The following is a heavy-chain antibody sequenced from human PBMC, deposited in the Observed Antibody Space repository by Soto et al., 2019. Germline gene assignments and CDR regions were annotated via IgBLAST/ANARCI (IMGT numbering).Heavy chain of an antibody. Sequence: SETLSLTCTVSGGSIRSYYWIWIRQPAGKGLEWIGRIYTSGSTNYNPSLKSRVTMSVDTSKNQFSLKLSSVTAADTAVYYCARDGPAHYYYSSGYYPDAFDIWGQGTMVTVSS. V-gene: IGHV4-4*07. J-gene: IGHJ3*02. CDR1: GGSIRSYY. CDR2: IYTSGST. D-gene: IGHD3-22*01. CDR3: ARDGPAHYYYSSGYYPDAFDI.